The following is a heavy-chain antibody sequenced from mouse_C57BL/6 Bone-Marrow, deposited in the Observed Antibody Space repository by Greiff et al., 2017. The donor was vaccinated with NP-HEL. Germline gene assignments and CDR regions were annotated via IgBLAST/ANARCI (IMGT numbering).Heavy chain of an antibody. CDR1: GYTFTSYW. V-gene: IGHV1-53*01. CDR2: INPSNGGT. D-gene: IGHD2-2*01. J-gene: IGHJ1*03. Sequence: QVQLRQPGTELVKPGASVKLSCKASGYTFTSYWMHWVKQRPGQGLEWIGNINPSNGGTNYNEKFKSKATLTVDKSSSTAYMQRSSLTSEDSAVYYCARLIGYGPWYFDVWGTGTTVTVSS. CDR3: ARLIGYGPWYFDV.